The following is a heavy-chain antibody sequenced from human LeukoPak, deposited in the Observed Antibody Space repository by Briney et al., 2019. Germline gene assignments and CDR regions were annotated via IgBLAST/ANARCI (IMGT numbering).Heavy chain of an antibody. CDR3: ARGGRITMVRGVLGDHYYYYYMDV. V-gene: IGHV1-8*01. CDR1: GYTFTSYD. Sequence: ASVKVSCKASGYTFTSYDINWGRQATGQGLEWMGWMNPNSGNTGYAQKFQGRVTMTRNTSISTAYMELSSLRSEDTAVYYCARGGRITMVRGVLGDHYYYYYMDVWGKGTTVTVSS. D-gene: IGHD3-10*01. J-gene: IGHJ6*03. CDR2: MNPNSGNT.